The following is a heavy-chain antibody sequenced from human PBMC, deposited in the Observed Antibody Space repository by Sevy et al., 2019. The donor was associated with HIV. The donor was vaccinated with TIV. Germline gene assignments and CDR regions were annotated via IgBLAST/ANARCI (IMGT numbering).Heavy chain of an antibody. CDR3: ARRPYVDYRGHFDY. CDR1: GYSFSTSW. V-gene: IGHV5-51*01. D-gene: IGHD4-4*01. CDR2: VYPADSDS. J-gene: IGHJ4*02. Sequence: GESLKISCKGSGYSFSTSWIGWVRQMPGKGVGGVGIVYPADSDSRYSPSFQGQVTISADKSFSTAYLHWSCLKSSDTAIYYCARRPYVDYRGHFDYWGQGTLVTVSS.